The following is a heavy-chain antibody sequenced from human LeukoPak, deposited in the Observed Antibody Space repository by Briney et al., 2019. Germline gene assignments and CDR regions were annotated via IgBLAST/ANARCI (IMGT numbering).Heavy chain of an antibody. Sequence: SETLSPTCTVSGGSDSSGDNYWNWIRQSPGEGLEWIGYIHNSGRTTYNPSLKSRSTILLDTSKNQFSLNLRSVIAADTAVYYCAGLPAHRPLDYWGQGILVTVSS. CDR1: GGSDSSGDNY. CDR2: IHNSGRT. CDR3: AGLPAHRPLDY. V-gene: IGHV4-61*08. D-gene: IGHD2-21*02. J-gene: IGHJ4*02.